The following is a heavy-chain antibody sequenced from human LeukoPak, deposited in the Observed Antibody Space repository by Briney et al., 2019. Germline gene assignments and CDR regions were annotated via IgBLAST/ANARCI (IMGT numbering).Heavy chain of an antibody. CDR1: GGSISSYY. CDR2: IYTSGST. J-gene: IGHJ3*02. CDR3: ARDQTYYDSSGYSLYAFDI. V-gene: IGHV4-4*07. Sequence: SETLSLTCTVSGGSISSYYWSWIRQPAGKGLEWIGRIYTSGSTNYNPSLKSRVTMSVDTSKNQFSLKLSSVTAADTAVYYCARDQTYYDSSGYSLYAFDIWGQGQWSPSLQ. D-gene: IGHD3-22*01.